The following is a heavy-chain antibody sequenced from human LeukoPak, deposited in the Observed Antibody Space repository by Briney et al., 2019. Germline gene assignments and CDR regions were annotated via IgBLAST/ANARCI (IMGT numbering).Heavy chain of an antibody. Sequence: PSETLSLTCAVYGGSFSGYYWSWIRQPPGKGLEWIGEINHSGSTNYNPSLKSRVTISVDTSKNQFSLKLISVTAADTAVYYCARGLGGNSGYWGQGTLVTVSS. CDR2: INHSGST. CDR3: ARGLGGNSGY. CDR1: GGSFSGYY. J-gene: IGHJ4*02. D-gene: IGHD4-23*01. V-gene: IGHV4-34*01.